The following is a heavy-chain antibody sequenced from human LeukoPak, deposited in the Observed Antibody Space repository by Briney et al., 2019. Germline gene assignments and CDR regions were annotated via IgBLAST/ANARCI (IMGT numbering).Heavy chain of an antibody. Sequence: PGGSLRLSCGASGFTFITYEMNWVRQAPGKGLEWVSYISSSGSIYYADIVKGRSTISRGNAKNSLYLQMHSLRAEDTAVYFCARALPSSWWYFDYWGRGTLVTVSS. CDR2: ISSSGSI. CDR1: GFTFITYE. D-gene: IGHD6-13*01. J-gene: IGHJ4*02. CDR3: ARALPSSWWYFDY. V-gene: IGHV3-48*03.